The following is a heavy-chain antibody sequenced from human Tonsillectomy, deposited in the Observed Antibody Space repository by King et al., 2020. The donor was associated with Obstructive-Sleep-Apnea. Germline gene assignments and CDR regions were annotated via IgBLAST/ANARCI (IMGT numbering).Heavy chain of an antibody. V-gene: IGHV3-30-3*01. J-gene: IGHJ4*02. CDR2: IGNDENNK. Sequence: VQLVESGGGVVQPGRSLRLSCAASGFMFNSYARYWVRQSPGKGLEWVAVIGNDENNKHHADSVKGRFTISRDNSKNTLYLQMNSLRVEDTAVYYCARVASVWGSYRYTAPVDYWGQGTLVTVSS. CDR3: ARVASVWGSYRYTAPVDY. CDR1: GFMFNSYA. D-gene: IGHD3-16*02.